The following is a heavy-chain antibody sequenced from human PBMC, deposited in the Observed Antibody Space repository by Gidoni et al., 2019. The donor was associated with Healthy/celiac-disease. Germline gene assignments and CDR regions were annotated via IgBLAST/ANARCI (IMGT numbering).Heavy chain of an antibody. D-gene: IGHD2-21*02. CDR2: IYTSGST. J-gene: IGHJ2*01. Sequence: QVQLQESGPGLVKPSETLSLTCPVSGGYISSYYWSWIRQPAGKGLEWIGRIYTSGSTNYNPSLKSRVTMSVDTSKNQFSLKLSSVTAADTAVYYCARSHIVVVTVWYFDLWGRGTLVTVSS. CDR3: ARSHIVVVTVWYFDL. CDR1: GGYISSYY. V-gene: IGHV4-4*07.